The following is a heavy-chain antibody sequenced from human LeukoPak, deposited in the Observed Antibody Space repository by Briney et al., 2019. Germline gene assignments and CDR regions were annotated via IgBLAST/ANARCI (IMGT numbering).Heavy chain of an antibody. V-gene: IGHV5-51*01. Sequence: GESLKISCKGSGYRFTSYWIGWVRQMPGKGLEWMGIIYPGDSDSRYGPSFEGQVTISADKSIGTAYLQWSSLKASDTAMYYCARLGGGSSRDAFDFWGQGTMVTVSS. CDR2: IYPGDSDS. CDR3: ARLGGGSSRDAFDF. CDR1: GYRFTSYW. J-gene: IGHJ3*01. D-gene: IGHD4-23*01.